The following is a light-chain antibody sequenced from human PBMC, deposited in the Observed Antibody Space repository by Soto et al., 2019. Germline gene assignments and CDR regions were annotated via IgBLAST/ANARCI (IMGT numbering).Light chain of an antibody. CDR2: KAS. CDR1: QSISSW. CDR3: QQAFT. Sequence: DIQMTKSPSTLSASVGDRVTITCRASQSISSWLAWYQQKPGKAPKLLIYKASTLESGVTTRFSGSGSGTEFTLTVSCHQPNNFATYYCQQAFTFGPGTKVDIK. J-gene: IGKJ3*01. V-gene: IGKV1-5*03.